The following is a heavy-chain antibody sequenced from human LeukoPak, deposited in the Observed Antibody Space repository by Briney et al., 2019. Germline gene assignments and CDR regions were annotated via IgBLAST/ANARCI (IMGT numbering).Heavy chain of an antibody. CDR2: MNSRSSSK. D-gene: IGHD5-12*01. Sequence: PGGSLRLSCAASGFTFSSYSMNWVRQAPGKGLEWVSSMNSRSSSKYYADSVKGRFTISRDNAKNSLYLQMNSLRAEDTAVYYCASHRREWLQSVQIFDYWGQGTLVTVSS. CDR1: GFTFSSYS. V-gene: IGHV3-21*01. CDR3: ASHRREWLQSVQIFDY. J-gene: IGHJ4*02.